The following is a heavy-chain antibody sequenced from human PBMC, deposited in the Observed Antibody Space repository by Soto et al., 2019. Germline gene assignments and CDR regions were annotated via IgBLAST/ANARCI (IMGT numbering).Heavy chain of an antibody. D-gene: IGHD3-22*01. J-gene: IGHJ6*02. V-gene: IGHV1-8*01. CDR3: ARGITYYYDSSGSDV. CDR1: GYTFTSYN. CDR2: MNPNSGNT. Sequence: ASVKVSCKASGYTFTSYNINWVRLATGQGLEWMGWMNPNSGNTGYAQKFQGRVTMTRNTSISTAYMELSSLRSEDTAVYYCARGITYYYDSSGSDVWGQGTTVTVS.